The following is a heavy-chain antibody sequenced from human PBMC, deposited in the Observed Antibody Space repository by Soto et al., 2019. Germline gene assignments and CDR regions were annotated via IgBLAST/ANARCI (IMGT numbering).Heavy chain of an antibody. Sequence: ASVKVSCKASGYTFTSYDINWVRQATGQGLESMGWMNPNSGNTAYAQKFQGRVTMTRNTSISTAYMELSSLRSEDTALYYCARGNEYGGNFDYWGQGTLVTVSS. CDR3: ARGNEYGGNFDY. D-gene: IGHD2-15*01. V-gene: IGHV1-8*01. CDR2: MNPNSGNT. J-gene: IGHJ4*02. CDR1: GYTFTSYD.